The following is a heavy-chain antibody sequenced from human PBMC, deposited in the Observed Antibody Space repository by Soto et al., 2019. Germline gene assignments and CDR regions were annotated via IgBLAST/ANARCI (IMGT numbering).Heavy chain of an antibody. D-gene: IGHD6-13*01. J-gene: IGHJ3*01. CDR1: GDTFSSYT. CDR2: IIPILGIA. CDR3: SRGTYSSSRGGGDD. Sequence: ASVKVSCKASGDTFSSYTISWVRQAPGQGLEWMGRIIPILGIANYAQKFQGRVTITADKSTSTAYMELSSLRSEDTAVDYCSRGTYSSSRGGGDDWGQGTMVTVSS. V-gene: IGHV1-69*02.